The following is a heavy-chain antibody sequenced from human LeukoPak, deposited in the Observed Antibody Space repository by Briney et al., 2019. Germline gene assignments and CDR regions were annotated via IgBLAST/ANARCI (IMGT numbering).Heavy chain of an antibody. J-gene: IGHJ4*02. Sequence: GGSLRLSCAASGFTFSSYAMSWVRQAPGKGLEWVSSISSSSSYIYYADSVKGRFTISRDNSKNTLYLQMNSPRAEDTAVYYCAKSLRYGDDYWGQGTLVTVSS. D-gene: IGHD4/OR15-4a*01. CDR3: AKSLRYGDDY. CDR1: GFTFSSYA. CDR2: ISSSSSYI. V-gene: IGHV3-23*01.